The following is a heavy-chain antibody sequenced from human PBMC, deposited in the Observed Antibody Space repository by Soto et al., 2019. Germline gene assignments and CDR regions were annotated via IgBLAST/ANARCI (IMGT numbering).Heavy chain of an antibody. D-gene: IGHD6-6*01. CDR3: ARPEYSSSSYGMDV. CDR1: GFTFSSYS. V-gene: IGHV3-48*02. Sequence: GGSVRLSCAASGFTFSSYSMNLVRQAPGKGLEWVSYISSSSSTIYYADSVKGRFTISRDNAKNSLYLQMNSLRDEDTAVYYCARPEYSSSSYGMDVWGQGTTVTVSS. J-gene: IGHJ6*02. CDR2: ISSSSSTI.